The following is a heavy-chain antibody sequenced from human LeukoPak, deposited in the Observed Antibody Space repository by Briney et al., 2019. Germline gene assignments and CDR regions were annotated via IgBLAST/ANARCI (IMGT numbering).Heavy chain of an antibody. CDR1: GYTLTELS. D-gene: IGHD2-2*02. Sequence: ASVKVSCKVSGYTLTELSMHWVRQAPGKGLEWMGGFDPEDGETIYAQKFQGRVTITTDESTSTAYMELSSLRSEDTAVYYCARSLYCSSTSCYILDAFDIWGQGTMVTVSS. CDR3: ARSLYCSSTSCYILDAFDI. CDR2: FDPEDGET. J-gene: IGHJ3*02. V-gene: IGHV1-24*01.